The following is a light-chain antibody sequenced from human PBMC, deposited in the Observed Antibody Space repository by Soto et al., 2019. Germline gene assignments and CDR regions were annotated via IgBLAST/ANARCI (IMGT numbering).Light chain of an antibody. CDR1: QSISSW. CDR2: DAS. CDR3: QQYNSYSWT. Sequence: DIQMTQSPSTLSASVGDRVTITCRASQSISSWLAWYQQKPGKAPKLLIYDASSLESGVPSRFSGSGSGTEFTHTISSLQTDDFATYYCQQYNSYSWTFGQGTKVEIK. J-gene: IGKJ1*01. V-gene: IGKV1-5*01.